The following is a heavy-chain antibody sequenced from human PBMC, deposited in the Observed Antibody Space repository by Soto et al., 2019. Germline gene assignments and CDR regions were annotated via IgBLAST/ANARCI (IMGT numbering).Heavy chain of an antibody. CDR1: GGSISSGPYA. V-gene: IGHV4-30-2*01. Sequence: QLQLQEAGSGLVKPSQTLSLTCTVSGGSISSGPYAWSWIRQPPGKGLEWIGYIYYSGRTYYNPSLQRRVTTSIDGSKHQFSLNLTSVTAADTAVYYCARVKPSYSYGNFDYWGQGTLVIVSS. CDR2: IYYSGRT. D-gene: IGHD5-18*01. J-gene: IGHJ4*02. CDR3: ARVKPSYSYGNFDY.